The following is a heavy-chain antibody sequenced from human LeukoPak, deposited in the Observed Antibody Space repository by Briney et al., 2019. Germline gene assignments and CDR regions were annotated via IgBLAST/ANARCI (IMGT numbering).Heavy chain of an antibody. Sequence: GGSLRLSCAASGFTFNDHGMSWVRHVPGKGLEWVSGINWNGGSTGYGDSVKGRFTISRDNAKNSLYLQMNSLRVEDTALYYGAGGDSSGWYFDLWGRGTLVTVSS. CDR2: INWNGGST. D-gene: IGHD3-22*01. CDR3: AGGDSSGWYFDL. V-gene: IGHV3-20*04. J-gene: IGHJ2*01. CDR1: GFTFNDHG.